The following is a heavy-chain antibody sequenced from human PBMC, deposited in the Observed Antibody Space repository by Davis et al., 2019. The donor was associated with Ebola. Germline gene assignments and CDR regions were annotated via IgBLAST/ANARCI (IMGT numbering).Heavy chain of an antibody. CDR3: AREDSDFWSGYYDY. Sequence: PGGSLRLSCAASGFTFSSYSMNWVRQAPGKGLEWVSYISSSSSTIYYADSVKGRFTISRDNAKNSLYLQMNSLRDEDTAVYYCAREDSDFWSGYYDYWGQGTLVTVSS. CDR1: GFTFSSYS. D-gene: IGHD3-3*01. V-gene: IGHV3-48*02. J-gene: IGHJ4*02. CDR2: ISSSSSTI.